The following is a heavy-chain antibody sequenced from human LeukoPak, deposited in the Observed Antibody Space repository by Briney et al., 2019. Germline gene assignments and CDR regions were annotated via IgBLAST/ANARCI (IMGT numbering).Heavy chain of an antibody. CDR1: GYTFTSYG. V-gene: IGHV1-18*01. J-gene: IGHJ4*02. CDR3: ARAGAYSSSSHFDY. CDR2: ISGYNGNT. D-gene: IGHD6-6*01. Sequence: ASVKVSCKASGYTFTSYGISWVRQAPGQGLEWMGWISGYNGNTNYVQKFQGRVTMSTDTSTSTAYMELRSLGSDDTAVYFCARAGAYSSSSHFDYWGQGTLVTVSS.